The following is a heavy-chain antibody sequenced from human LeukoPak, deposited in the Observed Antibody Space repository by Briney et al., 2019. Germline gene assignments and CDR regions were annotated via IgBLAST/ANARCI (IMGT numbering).Heavy chain of an antibody. CDR3: ARKYSYNSGGLDH. CDR2: INPSGGNP. V-gene: IGHV1-46*01. Sequence: ASVKVSCKASGYTFASHYMHWVRQAPGQGLEWMGVINPSGGNPTYAQKFQGRVNMTRDTSTSTFYMELSSLRSEDTAMYYCARKYSYNSGGLDHWGQGALVTVPS. J-gene: IGHJ4*02. D-gene: IGHD6-19*01. CDR1: GYTFASHY.